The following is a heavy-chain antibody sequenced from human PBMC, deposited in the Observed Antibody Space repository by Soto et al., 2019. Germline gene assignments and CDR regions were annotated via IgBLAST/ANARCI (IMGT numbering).Heavy chain of an antibody. CDR1: GGSITPYY. J-gene: IGHJ5*02. D-gene: IGHD3-22*01. Sequence: QVQLQESGPGLVKPSETLSLTCNVSGGSITPYYWSWVRQAPGKGLEWIGYIYFAGTTTYNPSLTSRVTMSLDTSEKQFSRKLTSVTAADTAVYYCARLGGYYQALDTWGQGTLVTVSS. CDR2: IYFAGTT. V-gene: IGHV4-59*08. CDR3: ARLGGYYQALDT.